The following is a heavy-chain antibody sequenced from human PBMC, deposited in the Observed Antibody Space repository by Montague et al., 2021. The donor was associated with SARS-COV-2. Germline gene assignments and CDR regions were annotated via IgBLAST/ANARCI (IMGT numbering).Heavy chain of an antibody. Sequence: SETLSLTCTVFGGSISRYYWAWIRQPPGKGLQWIGYISYSGRTNYNSSLKSRVTISVDTSKNHFTLRLRSVTAADTAVYFCAKVRRTDLEIAPLYYGMGIGGRGNTVTVS. CDR2: ISYSGRT. CDR1: GGSISRYY. D-gene: IGHD3-10*01. V-gene: IGHV4-59*01. J-gene: IGHJ6*02. CDR3: AKVRRTDLEIAPLYYGMGI.